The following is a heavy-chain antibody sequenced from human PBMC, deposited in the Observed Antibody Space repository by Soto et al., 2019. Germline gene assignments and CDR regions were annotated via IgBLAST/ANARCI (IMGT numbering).Heavy chain of an antibody. Sequence: QVQMQESGPGLVKPSQTLSLTCTVSGGSISSGDYYWSWIRQPPGKGLEWIVYIYYSGSTYYNPSLNSRVTISVDTSKNQFSLKLSSVTAADTAVYYCSSNSYGYTFYDYCGQGTLVTVSS. V-gene: IGHV4-30-4*01. CDR3: SSNSYGYTFYDY. CDR1: GGSISSGDYY. J-gene: IGHJ4*02. CDR2: IYYSGST. D-gene: IGHD5-18*01.